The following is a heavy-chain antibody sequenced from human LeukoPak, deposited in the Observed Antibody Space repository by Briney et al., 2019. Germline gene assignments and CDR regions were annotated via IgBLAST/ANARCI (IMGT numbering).Heavy chain of an antibody. Sequence: GGSLRLSCAASGFTFSDYYMSWVRQAPGKGLEWVSYISSSGSTIYYADSVKGRFTISRDNAKNSLYLQMNSLRSEDTAVYYCVILTGYYTTNDYWGQGTLVTVSS. CDR2: ISSSGSTI. CDR1: GFTFSDYY. V-gene: IGHV3-11*01. CDR3: VILTGYYTTNDY. D-gene: IGHD3-9*01. J-gene: IGHJ4*02.